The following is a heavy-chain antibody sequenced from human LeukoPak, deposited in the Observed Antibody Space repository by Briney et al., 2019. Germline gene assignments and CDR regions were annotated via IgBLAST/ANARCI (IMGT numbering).Heavy chain of an antibody. CDR1: GFTFDDHS. CDR3: TRIPYGDILTGYYFYFDH. CDR2: ISWNSGSI. V-gene: IGHV3-9*01. J-gene: IGHJ4*02. D-gene: IGHD3-9*01. Sequence: GGSLRLSCAVSGFTFDDHSMHWVRQAPGKGLEWVAGISWNSGSIDYAGSVKGRFTISRDNAKNSLYLQMNSLRAEDTALYYCTRIPYGDILTGYYFYFDHWGQGTPVTVSS.